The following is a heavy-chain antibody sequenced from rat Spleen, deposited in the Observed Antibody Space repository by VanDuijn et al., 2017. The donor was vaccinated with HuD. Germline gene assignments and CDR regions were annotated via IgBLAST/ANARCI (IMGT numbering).Heavy chain of an antibody. D-gene: IGHD1-5*01. CDR3: TRDENRYNPYYVMDA. Sequence: QVQLKESGPGLVQPSQTLSLTCTVSGFSLTSNSVHWVRQPPGKGLEWMGGIWGDGSTDYNSVLKSRLSISRDTSKSQVFLKMNSLQTDDTGTYYCTRDENRYNPYYVMDAWGQGTSVTVSA. CDR1: GFSLTSNS. CDR2: IWGDGST. V-gene: IGHV2-1*01. J-gene: IGHJ4*01.